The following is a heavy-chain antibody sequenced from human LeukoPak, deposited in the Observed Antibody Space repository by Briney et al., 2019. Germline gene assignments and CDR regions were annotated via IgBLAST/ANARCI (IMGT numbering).Heavy chain of an antibody. CDR1: GFTFSVAW. D-gene: IGHD3-3*01. Sequence: GGSLRLSCAASGFTFSVAWMTWVRQAPGKGLEWVGRIKSKSDGGTIDYAAPVKGRFTISRDDTKNTLYLQMTSLKSEDTAVYYCSTGITTIFGVFWGQSSLVTVSS. CDR3: STGITTIFGVF. V-gene: IGHV3-15*01. J-gene: IGHJ1*01. CDR2: IKSKSDGGTI.